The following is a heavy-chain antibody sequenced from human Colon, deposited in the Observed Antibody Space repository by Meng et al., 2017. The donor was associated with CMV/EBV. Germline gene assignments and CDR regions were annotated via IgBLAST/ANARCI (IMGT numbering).Heavy chain of an antibody. J-gene: IGHJ4*02. Sequence: QVQFGQSGPEVKKAGASVKVSCQASGYTFTSYAINWVRQAPGQGLEWMGGISTYYGNTTYAQRFQDRIFLTSDASTTTAYMELRSLKSDDTAVYFCVKDMSRDWGQGTLVTVSS. CDR2: ISTYYGNT. CDR3: VKDMSRD. CDR1: GYTFTSYA. V-gene: IGHV1-18*01. D-gene: IGHD3-10*02.